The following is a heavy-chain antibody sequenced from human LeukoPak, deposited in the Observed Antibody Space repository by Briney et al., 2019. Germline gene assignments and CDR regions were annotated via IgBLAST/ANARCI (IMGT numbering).Heavy chain of an antibody. D-gene: IGHD3-22*01. CDR1: GYSIRSDYY. CDR2: IYHSGRI. Sequence: SETLSLTCTVSGYSIRSDYYRGWIRQSPGKGLEWIGNIYHSGRIFYNPSLKSRPTISVDTSKNQFSLKLTSVTAADTAVYYCTRDEDSSGYIDYWGQGTLVTV. V-gene: IGHV4-38-2*02. CDR3: TRDEDSSGYIDY. J-gene: IGHJ4*02.